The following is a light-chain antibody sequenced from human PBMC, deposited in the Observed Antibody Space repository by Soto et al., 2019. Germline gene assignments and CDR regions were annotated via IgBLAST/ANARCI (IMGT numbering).Light chain of an antibody. CDR1: QSVIRY. V-gene: IGKV3-20*01. CDR3: QQYGSSPST. Sequence: ENVMTKSPATLSLSPGQRATLSCRASQSVIRYLAWYQQRPGQAPRLLIYGASSRATGIPDRFSGSGSGTDFTLTISRLEPEDFAVYYCQQYGSSPSTFGQGTKVDI. CDR2: GAS. J-gene: IGKJ1*01.